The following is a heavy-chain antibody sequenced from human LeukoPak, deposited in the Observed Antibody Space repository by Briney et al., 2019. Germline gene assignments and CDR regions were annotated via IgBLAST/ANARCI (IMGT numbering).Heavy chain of an antibody. CDR1: GDSVSSNSAA. CDR3: ARWAYSSGWSDY. Sequence: SQTLSLTCPISGDSVSSNSAAWNWLRQSPSRGLEWLGRTYYRYKWYNDYAVSVRSRITINPDTSKNQFSLQLNSVTPEDTAVYYCARWAYSSGWSDYWGQGTLVTVSA. V-gene: IGHV6-1*01. CDR2: TYYRYKWYN. J-gene: IGHJ4*02. D-gene: IGHD6-19*01.